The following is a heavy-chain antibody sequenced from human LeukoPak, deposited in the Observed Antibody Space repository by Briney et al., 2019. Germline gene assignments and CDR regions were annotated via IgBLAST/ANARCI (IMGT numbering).Heavy chain of an antibody. V-gene: IGHV4-39*01. Sequence: SETLSLICTVSGGSISSAGYYWGWIRQPPGKGLEWIGNIYYSGSTYYNPSLESRVTISVDTSRDQFSLKLSSVTAADTAVYYCASMASSQTWDVWGQGTTVTVSS. D-gene: IGHD2/OR15-2a*01. J-gene: IGHJ6*02. CDR1: GGSISSAGYY. CDR2: IYYSGST. CDR3: ASMASSQTWDV.